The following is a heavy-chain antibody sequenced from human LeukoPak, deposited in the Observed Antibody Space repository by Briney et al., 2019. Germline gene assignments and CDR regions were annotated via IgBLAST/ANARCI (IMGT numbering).Heavy chain of an antibody. J-gene: IGHJ2*01. CDR1: GGTFSSYA. Sequence: ASVKVSCKASGGTFSSYAISWVRQAPGQGLEWMGWISGYNGNTNYAQKLQGRVTMTTDTSTSTAYMELRSLRSDDTAVYYCARDLGAGPGDRRWYFDLWGRGTLVTVSS. D-gene: IGHD7-27*01. CDR2: ISGYNGNT. V-gene: IGHV1-18*01. CDR3: ARDLGAGPGDRRWYFDL.